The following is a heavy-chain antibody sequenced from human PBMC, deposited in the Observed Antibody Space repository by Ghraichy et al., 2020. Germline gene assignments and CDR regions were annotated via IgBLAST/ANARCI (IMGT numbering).Heavy chain of an antibody. CDR1: GGSISSSSYY. Sequence: SQTLSLTCTVSGGSISSSSYYWGWIRQPPGKGLEWIGSIYYSGNTYYNPSLKSRVTISVDTSKNQFSLKLSSVTAADTAVYYCARRDRYCSSTSCYNDGNWFDPWGQGTLVTVSS. D-gene: IGHD2-2*02. CDR3: ARRDRYCSSTSCYNDGNWFDP. J-gene: IGHJ5*02. CDR2: IYYSGNT. V-gene: IGHV4-39*01.